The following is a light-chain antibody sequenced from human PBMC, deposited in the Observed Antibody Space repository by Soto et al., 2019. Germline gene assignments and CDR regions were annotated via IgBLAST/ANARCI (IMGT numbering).Light chain of an antibody. Sequence: DIQMTQSPSSLSASVGYRVTITCQASQDISNSLNWYQQKPGKAPKLLIWDASTLEIGGPSRFSGSGSGTDFTMTISSLQPEDFAKYYCQDYHSLPLITFGPGTKVDIK. V-gene: IGKV1-33*01. CDR2: DAS. J-gene: IGKJ3*01. CDR1: QDISNS. CDR3: QDYHSLPLIT.